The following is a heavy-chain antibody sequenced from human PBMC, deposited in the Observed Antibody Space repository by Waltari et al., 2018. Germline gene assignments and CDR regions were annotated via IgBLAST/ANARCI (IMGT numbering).Heavy chain of an antibody. J-gene: IGHJ4*02. Sequence: QVQLQLWGAGRLKPSETLSLTCAVYGGSFSGYYWSWLRQPTGKGLEWIGEINHIGSTNYNPSLKSRFTISVDTSKNQFSLKLSSVTAADTAVYYCAREKSDDSSGYYYVGWDYWGQGTLVTVSS. CDR2: INHIGST. CDR3: AREKSDDSSGYYYVGWDY. CDR1: GGSFSGYY. V-gene: IGHV4-34*01. D-gene: IGHD3-22*01.